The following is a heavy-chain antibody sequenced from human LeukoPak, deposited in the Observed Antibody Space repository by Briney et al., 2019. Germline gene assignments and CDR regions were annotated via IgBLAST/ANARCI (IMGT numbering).Heavy chain of an antibody. J-gene: IGHJ6*02. V-gene: IGHV3-23*01. Sequence: GGSLRLSCAASGFTFSSYAMSWVRQAPGKGLEWVSGISGSGGSTYNADSVKGRFTISRDNSKNTLYLQMNSLRAEDTAVYYCARSGGWDGMDVWGQGTAVTVSS. CDR3: ARSGGWDGMDV. CDR1: GFTFSSYA. CDR2: ISGSGGST. D-gene: IGHD1-1*01.